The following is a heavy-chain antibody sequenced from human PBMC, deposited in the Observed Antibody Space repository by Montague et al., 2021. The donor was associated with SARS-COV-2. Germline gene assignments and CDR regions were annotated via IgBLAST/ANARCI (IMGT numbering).Heavy chain of an antibody. CDR3: ARTSASSDY. V-gene: IGHV6-1*01. CDR2: K. J-gene: IGHJ4*02. Sequence: KDYEVSVKSRITINQDTSKNQIYPQLNSVTPEDTAVYYCARTSASSDYWGQGTLVTVSS. D-gene: IGHD1-26*01.